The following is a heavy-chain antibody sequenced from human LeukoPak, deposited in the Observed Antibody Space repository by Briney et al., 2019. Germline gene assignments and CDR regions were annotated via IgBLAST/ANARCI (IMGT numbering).Heavy chain of an antibody. J-gene: IGHJ4*02. D-gene: IGHD4-17*01. Sequence: SETLSLTCAVSGGSISSYYRSWIRQPPGKGLEWIGYIYYSGSTNYNPSLKSRVTISVDTSKNQFSLKLSSVTAADTAVYYCARTSRTDYGDFDYWGQGTLVTVSS. CDR2: IYYSGST. V-gene: IGHV4-59*01. CDR3: ARTSRTDYGDFDY. CDR1: GGSISSYY.